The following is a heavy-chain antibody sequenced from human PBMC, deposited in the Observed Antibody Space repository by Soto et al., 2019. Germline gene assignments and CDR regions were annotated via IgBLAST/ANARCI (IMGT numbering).Heavy chain of an antibody. J-gene: IGHJ4*02. D-gene: IGHD2-2*01. V-gene: IGHV3-23*01. CDR2: ISGSGGST. CDR1: GFTFSSYA. Sequence: GGSLRLSCAASGFTFSSYAMSWVRQAPGKGLEWVSAISGSGGSTYYADSVKGRFTISRDKSTSTAYMELSSLRSEDTAVYYCARDPCSSTSCYQWSDYWGQGTLVTVSS. CDR3: ARDPCSSTSCYQWSDY.